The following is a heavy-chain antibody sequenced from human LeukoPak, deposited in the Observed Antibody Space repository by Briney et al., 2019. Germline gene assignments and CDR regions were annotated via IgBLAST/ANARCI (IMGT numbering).Heavy chain of an antibody. V-gene: IGHV4-61*08. Sequence: SETLSLTCTVSGDSSSSGAYYWSWIRQPPGKGLEWIGYIYYSGSTNYNPSLKSRVTISVDTSKNQFSLKLSSVTAADTAVYYCAARIAAAGPYYFDYWGQGTLVTVSS. J-gene: IGHJ4*02. CDR2: IYYSGST. CDR3: AARIAAAGPYYFDY. D-gene: IGHD6-13*01. CDR1: GDSSSSGAYY.